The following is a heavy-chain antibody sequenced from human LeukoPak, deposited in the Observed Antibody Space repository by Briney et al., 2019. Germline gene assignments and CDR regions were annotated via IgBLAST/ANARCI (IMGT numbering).Heavy chain of an antibody. CDR2: INPSGGST. CDR3: ARDSPRVYYGSGSYYNALGY. V-gene: IGHV1-46*01. J-gene: IGHJ4*02. Sequence: ASVKVSCKASGYTFTSYYIHWVRQAPGQGLEWMGIINPSGGSTSYAQKFQGRVTMTRDTSTSTVYMELSSLRSEDTTVYYCARDSPRVYYGSGSYYNALGYWGQGTLVTVSS. CDR1: GYTFTSYY. D-gene: IGHD3-10*01.